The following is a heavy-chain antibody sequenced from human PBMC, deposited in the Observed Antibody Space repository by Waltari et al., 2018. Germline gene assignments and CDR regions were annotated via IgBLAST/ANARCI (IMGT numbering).Heavy chain of an antibody. J-gene: IGHJ4*02. D-gene: IGHD2-15*01. Sequence: QVQLVQSGAEVKKPGSSVKVSCKASGGTFSSYAISWVRQAPGQGLEWMGGIIPIFGTANYAQKVQGRVTITADESTSTAYMELSSLRSEDTAVYYCARGPVVVVVAAGGSHFDYWGQGTLVTVSS. CDR2: IIPIFGTA. CDR1: GGTFSSYA. V-gene: IGHV1-69*13. CDR3: ARGPVVVVVAAGGSHFDY.